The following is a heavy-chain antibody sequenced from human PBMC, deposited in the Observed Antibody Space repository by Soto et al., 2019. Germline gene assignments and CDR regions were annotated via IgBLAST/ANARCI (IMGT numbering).Heavy chain of an antibody. CDR1: GFTFSGSA. CDR3: TRQVPWTPTPHYGMDV. CDR2: IRSKANSYAT. Sequence: PGGSLRLSCAASGFTFSGSAMHWVRQASGKGLEWVGRIRSKANSYATAYAASVKGRFTISRDDSKNTAYLQMNSLKTEDTAVYYCTRQVPWTPTPHYGMDVWGQGTTVTVSS. V-gene: IGHV3-73*01. D-gene: IGHD1-1*01. J-gene: IGHJ6*02.